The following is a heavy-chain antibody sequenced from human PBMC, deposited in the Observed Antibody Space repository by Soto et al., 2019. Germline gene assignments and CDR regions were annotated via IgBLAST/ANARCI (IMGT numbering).Heavy chain of an antibody. CDR1: GFTFDDYA. D-gene: IGHD6-19*01. V-gene: IGHV3-9*01. CDR3: AKDGGYNSGRYGA. J-gene: IGHJ5*02. Sequence: EVQLVESGGGLVQPGRSLRLSCAASGFTFDDYAMHWVRQAPGKGLEWVSGISWNSGSIGYADSVKGRFTISRDNAKNSLYLQMNSLRAEDTALYYCAKDGGYNSGRYGAWGQGTLVTVSS. CDR2: ISWNSGSI.